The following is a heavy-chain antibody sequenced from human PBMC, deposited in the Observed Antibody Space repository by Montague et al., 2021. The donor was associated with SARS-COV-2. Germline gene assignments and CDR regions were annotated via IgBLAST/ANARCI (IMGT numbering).Heavy chain of an antibody. V-gene: IGHV4-34*01. J-gene: IGHJ5*02. D-gene: IGHD3-22*01. Sequence: SETLSLTCAVYGGSFSGYYWSWIRQPPGKGLEWIGEINHSGSTNYNPSLKSRVTISVDTSKNQFSLKLISVTAADTAVSFCAREDRGNWFDPWGQGVLVTVSS. CDR2: INHSGST. CDR3: AREDRGNWFDP. CDR1: GGSFSGYY.